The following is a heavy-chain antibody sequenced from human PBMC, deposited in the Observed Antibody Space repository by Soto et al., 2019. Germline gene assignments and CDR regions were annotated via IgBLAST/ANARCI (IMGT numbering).Heavy chain of an antibody. CDR2: ISGGIGST. D-gene: IGHD1-26*01. CDR1: GFSFGVYA. Sequence: EVQLLESGGGLIQPGRSLRLSCAASGFSFGVYAMSWVRQAPGKGLEWVATISGGIGSTYYADAVKGRFTISRDISRSTLDLQMNSPRVEDTALYYCAKLRGRGIFEYWGQGTMVTISS. J-gene: IGHJ4*02. V-gene: IGHV3-23*01. CDR3: AKLRGRGIFEY.